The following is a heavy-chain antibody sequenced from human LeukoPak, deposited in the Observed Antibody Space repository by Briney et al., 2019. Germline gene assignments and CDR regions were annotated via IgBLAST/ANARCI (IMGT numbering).Heavy chain of an antibody. CDR3: ARELWFVNAPGSWFDP. D-gene: IGHD3-10*01. J-gene: IGHJ5*02. CDR1: GDSISSGDYS. V-gene: IGHV4-30-2*01. CDR2: IFHSGGS. Sequence: SETLSLTCAVSGDSISSGDYSWSWIRQPSGKGLEWIGYIFHSGGSYYNPSLKSRVTISVDKSKNQFSLRLTSVTAADTAVYYCARELWFVNAPGSWFDPWGQGTLVTVSS.